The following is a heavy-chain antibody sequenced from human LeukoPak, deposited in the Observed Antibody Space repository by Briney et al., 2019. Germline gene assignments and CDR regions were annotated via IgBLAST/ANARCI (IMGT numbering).Heavy chain of an antibody. CDR1: GGSISSGSYY. Sequence: SSETLSLTCTVSGGSISSGSYYWSWIRQPAGKGLEWIGRIYTSGSTNYNPSLKGRVTISVDTSKNQFSLKLSSVTAADTAVYYCARDPTYRDAFDIWGQGTMVTVSS. J-gene: IGHJ3*02. V-gene: IGHV4-61*02. CDR2: IYTSGST. CDR3: ARDPTYRDAFDI. D-gene: IGHD2-2*01.